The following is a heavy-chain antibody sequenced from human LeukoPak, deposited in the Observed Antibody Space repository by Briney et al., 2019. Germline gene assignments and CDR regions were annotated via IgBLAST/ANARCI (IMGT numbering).Heavy chain of an antibody. CDR3: KSRGAGAGSFDN. Sequence: GGSLRLSCAASGFTFSDYWMSWMRQAPGKGLEWVANIKYDGDEEYYVDSVKGRFTISRDNAKNSLYLQLNSLRVEDTAVYYCKSRGAGAGSFDNWGQGTLVTVSP. CDR2: IKYDGDEE. V-gene: IGHV3-7*01. D-gene: IGHD6-19*01. CDR1: GFTFSDYW. J-gene: IGHJ4*02.